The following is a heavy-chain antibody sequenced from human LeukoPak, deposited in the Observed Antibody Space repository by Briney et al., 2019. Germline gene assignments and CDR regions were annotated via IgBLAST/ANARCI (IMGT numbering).Heavy chain of an antibody. CDR1: GFTFSSYW. V-gene: IGHV3-7*03. J-gene: IGHJ3*02. Sequence: GGSLRLSCAASGFTFSSYWMSWVRQAPGKGLEWVANIKQDGSEKYYVDSVKGRFTISRDNAKNTLYLQMNSLRAEDTAVYYCAKPSPYCSRTSCHDAFDIWGQGTMVTVSS. D-gene: IGHD2-2*01. CDR2: IKQDGSEK. CDR3: AKPSPYCSRTSCHDAFDI.